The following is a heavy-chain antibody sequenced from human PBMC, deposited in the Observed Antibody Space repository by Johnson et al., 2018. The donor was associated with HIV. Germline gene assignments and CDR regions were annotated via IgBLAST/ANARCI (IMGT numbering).Heavy chain of an antibody. CDR3: ARAGDYDAFDI. J-gene: IGHJ3*02. CDR1: GFTFSSNY. D-gene: IGHD3-16*01. CDR2: IYSGGST. Sequence: VLLLESGGGLVQPGGSLRLSCAASGFTFSSNYMSWVRQDPGKGLEWVSVIYSGGSTYYAVSVKGIFTISRDNSKNTLYLQMNSLRAEDTAVYYCARAGDYDAFDIWGQGTMVTVSS. V-gene: IGHV3-66*01.